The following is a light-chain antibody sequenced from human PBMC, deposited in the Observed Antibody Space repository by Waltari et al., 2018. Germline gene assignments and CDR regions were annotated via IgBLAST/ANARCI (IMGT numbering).Light chain of an antibody. CDR1: ALPKKY. CDR3: YSTDSSDTHRV. CDR2: EHS. Sequence: SYELTQPPSVSVSPGQAARIPCSGDALPKKYAYWYQQKSGQAPVLVIYEHSKRPSGIPERFSGSSSGTTATLTLSGAQVEDEGDYYCYSTDSSDTHRVFGGGTKLTVL. J-gene: IGLJ3*02. V-gene: IGLV3-10*01.